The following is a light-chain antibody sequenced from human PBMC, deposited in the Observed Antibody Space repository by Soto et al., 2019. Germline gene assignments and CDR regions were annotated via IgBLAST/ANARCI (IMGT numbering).Light chain of an antibody. Sequence: VLRQSPGTLSLSPGERASLSCRASQSVSSSYLAWYQHKSGQAPRLLIYGVYTRASGIPDRFSGSGSGTEFTLTITRLEPEDSAVYFCQHYGYSQWTFGQGTKVDIK. CDR3: QHYGYSQWT. V-gene: IGKV3-20*01. J-gene: IGKJ1*01. CDR2: GVY. CDR1: QSVSSSY.